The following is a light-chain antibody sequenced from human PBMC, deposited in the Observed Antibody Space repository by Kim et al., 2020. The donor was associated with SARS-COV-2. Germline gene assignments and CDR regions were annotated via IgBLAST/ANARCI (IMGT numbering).Light chain of an antibody. V-gene: IGKV3D-15*01. CDR1: QSVSSN. Sequence: ATMSVSPGERATLSCRASQSVSSNLAWYQQKPGQAPRLLIYGASTRATGIPARFSGSGSGTEFTLTISSLQSEDFAVYYCQQYNLFGQGTRLEIK. CDR2: GAS. J-gene: IGKJ5*01. CDR3: QQYNL.